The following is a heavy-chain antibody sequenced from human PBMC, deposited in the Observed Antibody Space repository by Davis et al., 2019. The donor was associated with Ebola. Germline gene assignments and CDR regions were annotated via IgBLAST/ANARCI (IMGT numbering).Heavy chain of an antibody. CDR2: ISSSSSYI. Sequence: GESLKISCAASGFTVSSNYMSWVRQAPGKGLEWVSSISSSSSYIYYADSVKGRFTISRDNAKNSLYLQMNSLRAEDTAVYYCARVSTMIVVAWGQGTLVTVSS. V-gene: IGHV3-21*01. CDR3: ARVSTMIVVA. CDR1: GFTVSSNY. J-gene: IGHJ5*02. D-gene: IGHD3-22*01.